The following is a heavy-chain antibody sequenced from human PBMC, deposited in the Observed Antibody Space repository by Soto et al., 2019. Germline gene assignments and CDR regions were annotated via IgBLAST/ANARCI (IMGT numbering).Heavy chain of an antibody. V-gene: IGHV2-5*02. CDR3: AHRLTATAFDI. CDR2: IYWDDDK. Sequence: QITLKESGPTLVKPTQTLTLTCTFCGFSLSTSGVAVGWIRQPPGKALEWLALIYWDDDKRYSPSMKGRLTITRDTSKNQVVLIMTNMDPEDTATYYCAHRLTATAFDIWGQGTMVTVSS. CDR1: GFSLSTSGVA. J-gene: IGHJ3*02. D-gene: IGHD2-21*02.